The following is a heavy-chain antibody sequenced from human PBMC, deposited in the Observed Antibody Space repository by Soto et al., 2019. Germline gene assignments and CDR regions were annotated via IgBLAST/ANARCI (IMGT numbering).Heavy chain of an antibody. V-gene: IGHV3-43*01. Sequence: GGSLRLSCAASGFMFNDYTMHWVRQAPGKGLEWVSLISWDRGSTYYADSVKGRFTISRDDSKNSLYLQMNSLRTEDTALHYCAKDMARITIFGVAISRGMDVWGQGTTVTVSS. CDR3: AKDMARITIFGVAISRGMDV. D-gene: IGHD3-3*01. J-gene: IGHJ6*02. CDR1: GFMFNDYT. CDR2: ISWDRGST.